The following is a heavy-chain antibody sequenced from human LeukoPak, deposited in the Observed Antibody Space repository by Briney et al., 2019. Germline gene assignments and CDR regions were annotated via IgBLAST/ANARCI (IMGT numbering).Heavy chain of an antibody. Sequence: SQTLSLTCTVSGGSISSGDYYWSWIRQPPGKGLERIGYIYYSGSTYYNPSLKSRVTISVDTSKNQFSLKLSSVTAADTAVYYCARGRSYGDYFDYWGQGTLVAVSS. CDR2: IYYSGST. D-gene: IGHD1-26*01. CDR3: ARGRSYGDYFDY. J-gene: IGHJ4*02. CDR1: GGSISSGDYY. V-gene: IGHV4-30-4*01.